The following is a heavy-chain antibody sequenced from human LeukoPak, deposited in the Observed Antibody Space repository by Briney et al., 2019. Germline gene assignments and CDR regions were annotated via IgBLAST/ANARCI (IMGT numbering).Heavy chain of an antibody. Sequence: SETLSLTCAVYGGSLSGYYWSWIRQPRGKGLEWIGEINHSGSTNYNPSLKSRVTISVDTSKNQFSLKLSSVTAADTAVYYCASITMVRGVIIRRKDDYWGQGTLVTVSS. CDR2: INHSGST. V-gene: IGHV4-34*01. CDR1: GGSLSGYY. D-gene: IGHD3-10*01. J-gene: IGHJ4*02. CDR3: ASITMVRGVIIRRKDDY.